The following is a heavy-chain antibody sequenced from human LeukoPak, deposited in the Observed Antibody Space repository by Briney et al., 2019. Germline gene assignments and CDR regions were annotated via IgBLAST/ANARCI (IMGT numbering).Heavy chain of an antibody. D-gene: IGHD2-2*01. CDR1: GFTFSYYT. J-gene: IGHJ6*03. CDR3: ARDLLRYCNDISCYGPSVV. V-gene: IGHV3-21*01. Sequence: GGSLRLSCGASGFTFSYYTMNWVRQAPGKGLEWVSSITSSSYIYYADSVKGRFTISRDNAKNSLYLQMNSLRAEDTAVYYCARDLLRYCNDISCYGPSVVWGKGTTVTVSS. CDR2: ITSSSYI.